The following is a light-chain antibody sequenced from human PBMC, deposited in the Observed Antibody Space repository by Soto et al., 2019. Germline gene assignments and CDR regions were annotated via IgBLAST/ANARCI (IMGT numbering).Light chain of an antibody. CDR2: DVS. J-gene: IGKJ5*01. V-gene: IGKV1-33*01. Sequence: DIQMTQSPSSLSASVGDRVTITVRASQSISSYLNWYQQKPGKAPQLLIFDVSNLQTGVPSRFSGGGSGTDFALTISSLEPEDIATYYCQQYDSLPLTFGQGTRLEIK. CDR3: QQYDSLPLT. CDR1: QSISSY.